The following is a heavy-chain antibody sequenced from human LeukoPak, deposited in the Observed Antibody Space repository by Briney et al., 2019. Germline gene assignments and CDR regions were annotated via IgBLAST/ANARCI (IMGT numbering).Heavy chain of an antibody. CDR1: GFTFGDYA. CDR3: TRSRRERITIFGLPNERNYYYYMDV. J-gene: IGHJ6*03. V-gene: IGHV3-49*04. Sequence: GGSLRLSCTASGFTFGDYAMSWVRQAPGKGLEWVGFIRSKAYGGTTEYAASVKGRFTISRDDSKSIAYLQMNSLKTEDTAVYYCTRSRRERITIFGLPNERNYYYYMDVWGKGTTVTVSS. CDR2: IRSKAYGGTT. D-gene: IGHD3-3*01.